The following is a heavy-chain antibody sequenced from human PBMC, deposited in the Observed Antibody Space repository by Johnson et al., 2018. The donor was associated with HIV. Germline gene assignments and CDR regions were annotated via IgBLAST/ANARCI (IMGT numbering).Heavy chain of an antibody. V-gene: IGHV3-20*04. CDR1: GFTFYDYG. CDR3: SRVLTWVYCSGFFGAFEI. J-gene: IGHJ3*02. Sequence: MLLVESGGGVVRPGGSLRLSCAASGFTFYDYGMSWVRQVPGKGLEWVSGINWNGGSTGYADSVKGRFTISRDNSKNSLYLQRNSLRAEDTALYYCSRVLTWVYCSGFFGAFEIWGQGTVVTVSS. D-gene: IGHD7-27*01. CDR2: INWNGGST.